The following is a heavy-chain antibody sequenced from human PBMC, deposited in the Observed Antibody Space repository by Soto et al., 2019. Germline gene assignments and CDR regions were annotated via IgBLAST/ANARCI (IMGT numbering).Heavy chain of an antibody. Sequence: EVQLVESGGGLVKPGGSLRLSCAASGFTFSSYSMNWVRQAPGKGLEWVSSISSSSSYIYYADSVKGRFTISRDNAKNSLYLQMNSLRAEDTAVYYCARSGSDFESNWFDPWGQGTLVTVSS. D-gene: IGHD1-26*01. CDR2: ISSSSSYI. CDR1: GFTFSSYS. CDR3: ARSGSDFESNWFDP. V-gene: IGHV3-21*01. J-gene: IGHJ5*02.